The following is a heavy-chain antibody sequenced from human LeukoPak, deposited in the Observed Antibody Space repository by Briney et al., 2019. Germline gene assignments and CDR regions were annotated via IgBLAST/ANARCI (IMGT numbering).Heavy chain of an antibody. CDR2: VHCSGTA. D-gene: IGHD4-17*01. V-gene: IGHV4-59*01. CDR3: ARGYGDFRVEGRYFHS. CDR1: GFTFSSYW. Sequence: PGGSLRLSCAASGFTFSSYWMSWVRQPPGKGLEFIGHVHCSGTANYNPSLRSRVTISIDTSKKHFFLKLKSVTAADTAVYYCARGYGDFRVEGRYFHSWGQGTLVTVSS. J-gene: IGHJ4*02.